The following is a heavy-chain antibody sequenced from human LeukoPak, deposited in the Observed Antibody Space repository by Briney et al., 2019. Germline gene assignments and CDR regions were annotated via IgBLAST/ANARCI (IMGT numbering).Heavy chain of an antibody. CDR3: AKAPFYGDYPDY. CDR2: ISYDGSNK. CDR1: GFTFSSYG. D-gene: IGHD4-17*01. V-gene: IGHV3-30*18. J-gene: IGHJ4*02. Sequence: GGSLRLSCAASGFTFSSYGMHWVRQAPGKGLEWVAVISYDGSNKYYAGSVKGRFTISRDNSKNTLYLQMNSLRAEDTAVYYCAKAPFYGDYPDYWGQGTLVTVSS.